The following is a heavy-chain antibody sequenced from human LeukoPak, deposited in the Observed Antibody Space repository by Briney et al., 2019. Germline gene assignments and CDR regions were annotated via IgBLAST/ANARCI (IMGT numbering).Heavy chain of an antibody. V-gene: IGHV3-33*01. D-gene: IGHD4-17*01. CDR3: ARGGKNDYGDYVLDY. J-gene: IGHJ4*02. CDR2: IWYDGSNK. Sequence: PGRSLRLSCAASGFTFSSYGMHWVRQAPGKGLEWVAVIWYDGSNKYYADSVKGRFTISRDNSKNTLYLQMNSLRAEDTAVYYCARGGKNDYGDYVLDYWGQGTLVTVSS. CDR1: GFTFSSYG.